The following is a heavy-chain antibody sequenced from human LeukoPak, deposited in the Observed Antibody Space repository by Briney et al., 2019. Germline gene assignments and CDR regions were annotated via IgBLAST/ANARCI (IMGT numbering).Heavy chain of an antibody. CDR3: AKAGAVVAAAHFDF. J-gene: IGHJ4*02. Sequence: GALRLSCAASGFTFSSYAMSWVRQAPGKGLEWVSAIGVTGGNTYYADSVKGRFTISRDNSKNTLYLQMNSLRAEDTAVYYCAKAGAVVAAAHFDFWGQGTLVTVSS. CDR1: GFTFSSYA. CDR2: IGVTGGNT. V-gene: IGHV3-23*01. D-gene: IGHD2-15*01.